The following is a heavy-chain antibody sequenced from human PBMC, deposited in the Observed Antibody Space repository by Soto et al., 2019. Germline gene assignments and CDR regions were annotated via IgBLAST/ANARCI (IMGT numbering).Heavy chain of an antibody. CDR1: GFIVSKNY. V-gene: IGHV3-53*01. CDR2: LYSDGRT. J-gene: IGHJ4*02. D-gene: IGHD1-26*01. Sequence: EVQLVESGGGLIQPGGPMRLSCAASGFIVSKNYMSWVRQVPGKGPECVSVLYSDGRTYYADSVEGRFTISRDSAKNTLYLEMNSLRREDTATYYCVTAPMQYDTLGVDHWGQGTLVTVSS. CDR3: VTAPMQYDTLGVDH.